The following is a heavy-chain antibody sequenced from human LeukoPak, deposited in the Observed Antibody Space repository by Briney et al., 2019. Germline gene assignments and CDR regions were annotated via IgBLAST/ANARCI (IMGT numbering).Heavy chain of an antibody. CDR3: ATTSGFYYYYFYY. V-gene: IGHV1-2*06. Sequence: ASVKVSCKASGYTFTGYYMHWVRQAPGQGLEWMGRINPNSGGTNYAQKFQGRVTMTRDTSISTAYMELSRLRSDDTAVYYCATTSGFYYYYFYYWGQGTLFPVSS. J-gene: IGHJ4*02. CDR2: INPNSGGT. D-gene: IGHD3-22*01. CDR1: GYTFTGYY.